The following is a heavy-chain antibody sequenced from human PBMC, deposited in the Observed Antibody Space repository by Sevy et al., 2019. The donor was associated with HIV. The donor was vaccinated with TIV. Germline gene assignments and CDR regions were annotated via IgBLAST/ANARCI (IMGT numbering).Heavy chain of an antibody. CDR1: GVSISGYY. Sequence: SETLSLTCSVSGVSISGYYWSWIRQPPGKGLEWIGYIYYKGRTNYKPSLKSRVTISVDTSKNQFSLKVNSVTAADTAVYYCARAYSEYYYGMDVWGQGTTVTVSS. CDR2: IYYKGRT. CDR3: ARAYSEYYYGMDV. J-gene: IGHJ6*02. D-gene: IGHD4-4*01. V-gene: IGHV4-59*01.